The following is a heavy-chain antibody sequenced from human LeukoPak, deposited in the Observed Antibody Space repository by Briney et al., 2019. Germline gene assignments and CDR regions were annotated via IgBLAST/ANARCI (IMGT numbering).Heavy chain of an antibody. J-gene: IGHJ4*02. CDR2: IYSGGST. CDR3: ARLPDGDYGGYFDS. Sequence: GGSLRLSCAASGFTVSSNYMSWVRQAPGKGLEWVSVIYSGGSTYYADSVKGRFTISRDNSKNTLYLQMNSLRAAATAVYYCARLPDGDYGGYFDSWGQGTLVTVSS. V-gene: IGHV3-53*01. D-gene: IGHD4-17*01. CDR1: GFTVSSNY.